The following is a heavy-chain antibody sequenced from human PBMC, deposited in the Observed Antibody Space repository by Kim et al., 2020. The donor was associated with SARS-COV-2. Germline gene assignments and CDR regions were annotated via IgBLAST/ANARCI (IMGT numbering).Heavy chain of an antibody. Sequence: GGSLRLSCAASGFTFVDYAMHWVRQAPGKGLEWVSLISGDGGSKYYADSVKGRFTISRDNSKNSLYLQMNSLRTEDTALYYCAKDYYDSSGYYSPFGYYYYGMDIWGHGTTVTVSS. CDR2: ISGDGGSK. J-gene: IGHJ6*02. CDR3: AKDYYDSSGYYSPFGYYYYGMDI. D-gene: IGHD3-22*01. V-gene: IGHV3-43*02. CDR1: GFTFVDYA.